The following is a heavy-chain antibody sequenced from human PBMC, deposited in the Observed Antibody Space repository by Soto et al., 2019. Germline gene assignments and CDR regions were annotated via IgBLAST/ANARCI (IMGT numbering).Heavy chain of an antibody. Sequence: QVQVVESGGGVVQPGRSLRLSCAASGFTFKNYGMHWVRQAPGKGLEWVAVIWYDGSNKYYADSVKGRFTISRDNSKDTLYLYMSSLRAEDTAVYYCARVSTFDLWSGYSGCDYWGQGTLVTVSS. CDR2: IWYDGSNK. V-gene: IGHV3-33*01. D-gene: IGHD3-3*01. J-gene: IGHJ4*02. CDR3: ARVSTFDLWSGYSGCDY. CDR1: GFTFKNYG.